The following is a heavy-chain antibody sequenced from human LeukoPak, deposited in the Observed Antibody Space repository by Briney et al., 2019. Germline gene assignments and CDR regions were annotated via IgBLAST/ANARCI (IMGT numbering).Heavy chain of an antibody. CDR3: ARSLSFGEEL. CDR1: GYTFTSYD. CDR2: MNHKSENT. D-gene: IGHD3-10*01. V-gene: IGHV1-8*01. J-gene: IGHJ4*02. Sequence: SVKVSFKGSGYTFTSYDINWVGQAAGQGGEGMGWMNHKSENTGYAQRFQGGVIMTRKTSIEKAYMELSSLRSEDTAVYYCARSLSFGEELWGQGTLVTVSS.